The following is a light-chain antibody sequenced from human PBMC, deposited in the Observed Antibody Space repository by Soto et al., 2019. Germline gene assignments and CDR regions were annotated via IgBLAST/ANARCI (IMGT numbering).Light chain of an antibody. Sequence: QSALTQPASVYGSPGQSITSACTGTSSDIGGYNYVSWYQQHPGKVPKLIIFEVSTRPSGVSNRFSGSKSGNTASLTISGLQADDEADYYCSSFTTSTTLYVFGTGTKVTVL. CDR1: SSDIGGYNY. CDR2: EVS. V-gene: IGLV2-14*01. CDR3: SSFTTSTTLYV. J-gene: IGLJ1*01.